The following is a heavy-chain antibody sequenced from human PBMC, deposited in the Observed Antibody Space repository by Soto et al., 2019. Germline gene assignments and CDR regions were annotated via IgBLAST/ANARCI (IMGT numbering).Heavy chain of an antibody. V-gene: IGHV1-69*01. CDR2: IIPIFGTA. D-gene: IGHD6-19*01. J-gene: IGHJ5*02. CDR3: ARVRRYQYSRGWTNWFDP. CDR1: GGTFSSYA. Sequence: QVQLVQSGAEVQKPGSSVKVSCKASGGTFSSYAISWVRQAPGQGLEWMGGIIPIFGTANYAQKFQGRVTITADESTRTAYMELSSVRSEDTAVYYCARVRRYQYSRGWTNWFDPWGQGTLVTVSS.